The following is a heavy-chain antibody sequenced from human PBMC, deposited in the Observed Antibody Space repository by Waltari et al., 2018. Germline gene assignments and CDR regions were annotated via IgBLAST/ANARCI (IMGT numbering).Heavy chain of an antibody. CDR1: GFTFSNYW. CDR3: ARLAVWVAQEDF. Sequence: EVQLVESGGGLVQPGGSLRRSCAASGFTFSNYWMTWVRQAPGKGLEWVANIKQDGSAKYYVDSVKGRFTISRDNARNSLFLQMDSLRAEDTAVYYCARLAVWVAQEDFWGQGTLVTVSS. D-gene: IGHD1-26*01. J-gene: IGHJ4*02. V-gene: IGHV3-7*01. CDR2: IKQDGSAK.